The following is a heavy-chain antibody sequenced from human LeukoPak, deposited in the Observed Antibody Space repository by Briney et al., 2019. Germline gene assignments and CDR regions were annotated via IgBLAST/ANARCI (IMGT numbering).Heavy chain of an antibody. J-gene: IGHJ4*02. V-gene: IGHV3-23*01. CDR3: AKNPFYCSGGSCYSPINFDY. CDR1: GLTFNNYD. Sequence: GGSLRLYCAASGLTFNNYDMSWVRQAPGKGLEWVSSISGSGDITYYADSVKGRFTMSRDNSKNTVFLQMNSLRAEDTAVYFCAKNPFYCSGGSCYSPINFDYWGQGTLVTVSS. CDR2: ISGSGDIT. D-gene: IGHD2-15*01.